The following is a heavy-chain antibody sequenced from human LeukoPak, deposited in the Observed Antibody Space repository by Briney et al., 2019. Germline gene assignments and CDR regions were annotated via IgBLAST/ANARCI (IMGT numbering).Heavy chain of an antibody. D-gene: IGHD1-26*01. Sequence: SETLSLTCTVSGGSISGSYWSWIRQPPGKGLEWIAYMYNSGSTNYNPSLKSRVTISIDTSKNQFSLKLSSVTAADTAVYYCACGIVGVWGQGTLVTVSS. CDR3: ACGIVGV. CDR2: MYNSGST. V-gene: IGHV4-59*01. CDR1: GGSISGSY. J-gene: IGHJ4*02.